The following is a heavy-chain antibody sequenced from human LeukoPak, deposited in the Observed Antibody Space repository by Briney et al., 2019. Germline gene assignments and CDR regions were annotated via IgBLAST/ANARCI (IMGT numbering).Heavy chain of an antibody. Sequence: ASVKVSCKASGYTFTGYYMHCVRQAPGQGLEWMGWINPNSGGTNYAQKFQGRVTMTRDTSISTAYMELSRLRSDDTAVYYCARDQMAWDRIVLMVYATVLFDYWGQGTLVTVSS. CDR1: GYTFTGYY. J-gene: IGHJ4*02. D-gene: IGHD2-8*01. CDR2: INPNSGGT. V-gene: IGHV1-2*02. CDR3: ARDQMAWDRIVLMVYATVLFDY.